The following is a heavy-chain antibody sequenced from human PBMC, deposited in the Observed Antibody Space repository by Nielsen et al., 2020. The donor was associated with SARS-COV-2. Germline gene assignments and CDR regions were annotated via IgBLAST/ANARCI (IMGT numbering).Heavy chain of an antibody. CDR1: GFTFSSYE. D-gene: IGHD3-22*01. CDR2: ISSSGSTI. CDR3: ARESSGYYIYYYGMDV. Sequence: GGSLRLSCAASGFTFSSYEMNWVRQAPGKGLEWVSYISSSGSTIYYADSVKGRFTISRDNAKNSLYLQMNSLRAEDTAVYYCARESSGYYIYYYGMDVWGQGTTVTVSS. J-gene: IGHJ6*02. V-gene: IGHV3-48*03.